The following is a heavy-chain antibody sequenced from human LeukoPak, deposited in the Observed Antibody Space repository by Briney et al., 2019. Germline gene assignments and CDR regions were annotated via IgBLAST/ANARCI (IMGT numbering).Heavy chain of an antibody. J-gene: IGHJ5*02. Sequence: SETLSLTCAVYGGSFSGYYWSWIRQPPGKGLEWIGEINHSGSTNYNPSLKSRVTISVDTSKNQFSPKLSSVTAADTAVYYCARAPIVVVVAATPASHWFDPWGQGTLVTVSS. V-gene: IGHV4-34*01. CDR2: INHSGST. CDR3: ARAPIVVVVAATPASHWFDP. D-gene: IGHD2-15*01. CDR1: GGSFSGYY.